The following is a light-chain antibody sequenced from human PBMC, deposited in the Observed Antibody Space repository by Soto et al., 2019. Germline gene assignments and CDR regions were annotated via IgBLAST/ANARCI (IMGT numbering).Light chain of an antibody. Sequence: QSALTQPRSVSGSPGQSITISCTGTSSDVGGYNYVSWYRQYPGKAPKLMIYDVSKRPSGVPDRFSGSKSGNTASLTISGLQAEDEADHYCCSYAGSYTHYVFGTGTKLTVL. CDR1: SSDVGGYNY. CDR3: CSYAGSYTHYV. V-gene: IGLV2-11*01. CDR2: DVS. J-gene: IGLJ1*01.